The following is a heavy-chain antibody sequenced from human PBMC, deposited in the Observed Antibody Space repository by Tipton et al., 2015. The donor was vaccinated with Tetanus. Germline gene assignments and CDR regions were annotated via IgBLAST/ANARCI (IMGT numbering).Heavy chain of an antibody. D-gene: IGHD6-6*01. V-gene: IGHV5-51*01. CDR1: GYSFTSHW. CDR2: IFPGDSDT. J-gene: IGHJ4*02. Sequence: MQLVQSGADVKKPGESLKISCKASGYSFTSHWIGWVRQMPGKGLEWMGMIFPGDSDTRYSPSFQGHVTFSVGKSTSTVYLQWSSLKASDTAMYFCARMYSTSSPFDHWGQGTLVAVSS. CDR3: ARMYSTSSPFDH.